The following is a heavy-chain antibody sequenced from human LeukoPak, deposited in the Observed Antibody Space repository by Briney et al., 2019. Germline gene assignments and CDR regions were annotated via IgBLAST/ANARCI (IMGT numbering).Heavy chain of an antibody. CDR3: ASGWISL. J-gene: IGHJ4*02. V-gene: IGHV3-30*03. Sequence: PGGSLRLSCAASGFTFSSYGMHWVRQAPGKGLEWVAVISYDGSNKYYADSVKGRFTISRDNSKNTLYLQMNSLRAEDTAVYYCASGWISLGGQGTLVTVSS. D-gene: IGHD6-19*01. CDR1: GFTFSSYG. CDR2: ISYDGSNK.